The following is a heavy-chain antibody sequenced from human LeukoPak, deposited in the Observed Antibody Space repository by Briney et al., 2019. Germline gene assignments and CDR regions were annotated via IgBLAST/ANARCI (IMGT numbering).Heavy chain of an antibody. CDR2: MNPNSGNT. CDR1: GYTFTSYD. J-gene: IGHJ5*02. V-gene: IGHV1-8*01. Sequence: ASVKVSCKASGYTFTSYDINWVRQATGQGLEWMGWMNPNSGNTGYAQKFQGRVTMTRNTSISTAYMELSSLRSEDMAVYYCARGLKRTIFGVVIPRRYNWFDPWGQGTLVTVSS. D-gene: IGHD3-3*01. CDR3: ARGLKRTIFGVVIPRRYNWFDP.